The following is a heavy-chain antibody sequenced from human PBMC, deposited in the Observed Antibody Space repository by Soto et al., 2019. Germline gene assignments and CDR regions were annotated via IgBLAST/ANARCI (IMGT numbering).Heavy chain of an antibody. J-gene: IGHJ6*02. CDR1: GFTLSNAW. D-gene: IGHD3-3*01. Sequence: GESLKISCAASGFTLSNAWMNWVRQAPGKGLEWVGRIKSKTDGGTTDYAAPVKGRFTISRDDSKNTLYLQMNSLKTEDTAVYYCTTGPNTYYDFWSGYYSRRSAGGMDVWGQGTTVTVSS. CDR2: IKSKTDGGTT. V-gene: IGHV3-15*07. CDR3: TTGPNTYYDFWSGYYSRRSAGGMDV.